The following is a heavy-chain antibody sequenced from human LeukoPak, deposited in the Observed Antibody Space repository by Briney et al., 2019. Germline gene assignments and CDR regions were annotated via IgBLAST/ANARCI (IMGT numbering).Heavy chain of an antibody. J-gene: IGHJ4*02. CDR1: GDSVSSNSAA. D-gene: IGHD6-13*01. CDR3: ARDPGPDSSRLTANRASIRVDRDDKLDY. Sequence: SQTLSLTCAISGDSVSSNSAAWNWIRQSPSRGLEWLGRTYYRSKWYNDYAVSVKSRITINPDTSKNQFSLQLNSVTPEDTAVYYCARDPGPDSSRLTANRASIRVDRDDKLDYWGQGTLVTVSS. V-gene: IGHV6-1*01. CDR2: TYYRSKWYN.